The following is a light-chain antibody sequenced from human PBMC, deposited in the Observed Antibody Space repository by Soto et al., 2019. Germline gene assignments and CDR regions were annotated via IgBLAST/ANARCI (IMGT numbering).Light chain of an antibody. CDR1: SSDVGAYDY. Sequence: QSALTQPPSASGSPGQSVTISCTGTSSDVGAYDYVFWYQHHPGIAPKLIISEVTKRPSGVPDRFSGSKSGHTASLTVSGHQADDEGEYDCISYAGGNGGGENYVIFGAGSKLAVL. CDR3: ISYAGGNGGGENYVI. J-gene: IGLJ2*01. V-gene: IGLV2-8*01. CDR2: EVT.